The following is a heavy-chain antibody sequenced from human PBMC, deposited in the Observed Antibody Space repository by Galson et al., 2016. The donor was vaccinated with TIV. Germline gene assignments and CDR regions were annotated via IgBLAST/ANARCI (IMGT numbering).Heavy chain of an antibody. Sequence: SVKVSCKASGVTFSSYAISWVRQAPGQGLEWMGGLIPMFGITNYAQRFQGRVTITADGPTSTAYMELSSLRSEDTAVYYCARSNSYHFYYMAVWGQGTTVTVSS. CDR2: LIPMFGIT. V-gene: IGHV1-69*13. CDR1: GVTFSSYA. J-gene: IGHJ6*03. CDR3: ARSNSYHFYYMAV. D-gene: IGHD2/OR15-2a*01.